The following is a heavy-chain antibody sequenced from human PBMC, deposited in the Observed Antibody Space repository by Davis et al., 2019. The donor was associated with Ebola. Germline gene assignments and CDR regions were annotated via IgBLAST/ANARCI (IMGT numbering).Heavy chain of an antibody. CDR1: GYTFTGYY. CDR3: AAGVITGTTDY. CDR2: INPNSGAT. D-gene: IGHD1-7*01. V-gene: IGHV1-2*02. Sequence: ASVKVSCKASGYTFTGYYLNWVRQAPGQRLELMGWINPNSGATNYVQKFQGRVTMTRDTSSNTAFMELSRLTSDDTALHYCAAGVITGTTDYWGQGTLVTVSS. J-gene: IGHJ4*02.